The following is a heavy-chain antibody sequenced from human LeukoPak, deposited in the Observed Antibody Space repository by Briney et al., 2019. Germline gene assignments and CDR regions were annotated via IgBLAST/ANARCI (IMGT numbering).Heavy chain of an antibody. CDR1: GFTVSSNC. CDR2: ISYDGSNK. V-gene: IGHV3-30*03. CDR3: ARADSSGFSTDAFDI. Sequence: QTGGSLRLSCAASGFTVSSNCMHWVRQAPGKGLEWVAVISYDGSNKYYADSVKGRFTTSRDNSKNTLYLQMNSLRAEDTAVYYCARADSSGFSTDAFDIWGQGTMVTVSS. D-gene: IGHD3-22*01. J-gene: IGHJ3*02.